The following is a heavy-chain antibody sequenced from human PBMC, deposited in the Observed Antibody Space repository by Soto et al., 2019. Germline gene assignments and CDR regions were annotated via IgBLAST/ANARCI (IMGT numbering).Heavy chain of an antibody. CDR3: AGDRVRNGAHNGWLDP. V-gene: IGHV3-7*03. J-gene: IGHJ5*02. CDR2: IKEDGTEK. CDR1: GFSFSSYW. Sequence: EVQLVESGGGLVQPGGSLRHSCAASGFSFSSYWMTWVRQAPGKGLEWVANIKEDGTEKYYVASVKGRFTISRDNDKSSLYLPMAGLPPDDTGVYYWAGDRVRNGAHNGWLDPWGQGTLVTVSS. D-gene: IGHD2-8*01.